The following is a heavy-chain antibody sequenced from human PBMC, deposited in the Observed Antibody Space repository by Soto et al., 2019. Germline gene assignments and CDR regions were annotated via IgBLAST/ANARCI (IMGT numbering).Heavy chain of an antibody. Sequence: GGSLRLSCAASGFTFSSYWMHWVRQAPGKGLVWVSRINSDGSSTSYADSVKGRFTISRDNAKNTLYLQMNSLRAEDTAVYYCALSSYQLLPYYYYYMDVWGKGTTVTVSS. J-gene: IGHJ6*03. D-gene: IGHD2-2*01. CDR1: GFTFSSYW. CDR2: INSDGSST. V-gene: IGHV3-74*01. CDR3: ALSSYQLLPYYYYYMDV.